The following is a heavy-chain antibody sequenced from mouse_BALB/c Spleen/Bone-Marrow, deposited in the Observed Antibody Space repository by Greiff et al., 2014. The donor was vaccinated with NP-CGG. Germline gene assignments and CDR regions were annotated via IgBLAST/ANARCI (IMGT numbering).Heavy chain of an antibody. J-gene: IGHJ3*01. V-gene: IGHV1-7*01. CDR3: ARGVRGYDGFAY. CDR1: GYTFTSYW. Sequence: QVQLQQSGAELAKPGAPVKMSCKASGYTFTSYWMHWVKQRPGQGLEWIGYINPSTGYTEYNQKFKDKATLTADKSSSTAYMQLSSLTSEDSAVYYCARGVRGYDGFAYWGQGTLVTVSA. CDR2: INPSTGYT. D-gene: IGHD2-2*01.